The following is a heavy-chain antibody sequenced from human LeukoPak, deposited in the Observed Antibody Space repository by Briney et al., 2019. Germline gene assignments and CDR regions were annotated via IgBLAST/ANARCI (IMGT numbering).Heavy chain of an antibody. J-gene: IGHJ4*02. V-gene: IGHV3-66*02. Sequence: GGSLRLSCAASGFTFSSYAMSWVRQAPGKGLEWVSVIYSGGSTYYADSVKGRFTISRDNSKKTLYLQMNSLRPEDTAVYYCARVPYGDYYFDYWGQGTLVTVSS. CDR2: IYSGGST. D-gene: IGHD4-17*01. CDR3: ARVPYGDYYFDY. CDR1: GFTFSSYA.